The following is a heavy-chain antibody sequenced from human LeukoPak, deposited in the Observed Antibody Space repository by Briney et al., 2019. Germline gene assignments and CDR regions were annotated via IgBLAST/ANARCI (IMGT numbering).Heavy chain of an antibody. V-gene: IGHV4-61*02. CDR1: GGSVTSGSYY. Sequence: SETLSLTCTVSGGSVTSGSYYWSWIRQPPGKGLEWIGRIYTSGSTNYNPSLKSRVIISVDTSNNQFSLKLTSVTAADTAVYYCARVDYDDSGRAFDIWGQGTMVTVSS. D-gene: IGHD3-22*01. CDR3: ARVDYDDSGRAFDI. CDR2: IYTSGST. J-gene: IGHJ3*02.